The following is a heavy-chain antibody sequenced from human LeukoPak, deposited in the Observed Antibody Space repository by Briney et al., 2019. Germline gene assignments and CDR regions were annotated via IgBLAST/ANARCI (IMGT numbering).Heavy chain of an antibody. V-gene: IGHV3-48*03. CDR2: ISSGGDFI. CDR3: ARLDGYNRYFLDY. Sequence: GGSLRLSCAASGFTFSSYEMNWVRQAPGKGLEWVSYISSGGDFIRYAASVKGRFTISRDNTKNSLYLQMNSLRGEDTAVYYCARLDGYNRYFLDYWGQGTPVTVSS. J-gene: IGHJ4*02. CDR1: GFTFSSYE. D-gene: IGHD5-24*01.